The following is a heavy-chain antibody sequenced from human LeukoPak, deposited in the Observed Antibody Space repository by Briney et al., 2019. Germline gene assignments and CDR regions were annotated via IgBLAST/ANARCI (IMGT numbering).Heavy chain of an antibody. Sequence: SETLSLTCTVSGGSISSYYWSWIRQPPGKGLEWIGYIYYSGSTNYNPSLKSRVTISVDTSKNQFSLKLSSVTAADTAVYYCASHSGYDYGLFDYWGQGTLVTVSS. CDR2: IYYSGST. V-gene: IGHV4-59*01. CDR1: GGSISSYY. J-gene: IGHJ4*02. CDR3: ASHSGYDYGLFDY. D-gene: IGHD5-12*01.